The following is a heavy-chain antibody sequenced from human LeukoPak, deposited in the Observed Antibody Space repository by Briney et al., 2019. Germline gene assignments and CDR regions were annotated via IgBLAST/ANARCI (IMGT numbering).Heavy chain of an antibody. CDR1: GFTFSSYA. CDR3: ARGSGGNFYFDY. CDR2: ISYDGSNK. J-gene: IGHJ4*02. D-gene: IGHD4-23*01. Sequence: PGRSLRLSCAASGFTFSSYAMRWVRQAPGKGLEWVAVISYDGSNKYYADSVKGRFTISRDNSKNTLYLQMNSLRAEDTAVYYCARGSGGNFYFDYWGQGTLVTVSS. V-gene: IGHV3-30-3*01.